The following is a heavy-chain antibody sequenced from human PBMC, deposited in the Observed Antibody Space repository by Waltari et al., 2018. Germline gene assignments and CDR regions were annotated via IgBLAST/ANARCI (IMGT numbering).Heavy chain of an antibody. CDR2: IYHSGST. Sequence: QVQLQESGPGLVKPSETLSLTCAVSGYSISSGYYWGWIRQPPGKGLEWIGSIYHSGSTYYNPSLKSRVTISVDTSKNQFSLKLSSVTAADTAVYYCASLIAAAAQVYYYGMDVWGQGTTVTVSS. V-gene: IGHV4-38-2*01. CDR3: ASLIAAAAQVYYYGMDV. CDR1: GYSISSGYY. J-gene: IGHJ6*02. D-gene: IGHD6-13*01.